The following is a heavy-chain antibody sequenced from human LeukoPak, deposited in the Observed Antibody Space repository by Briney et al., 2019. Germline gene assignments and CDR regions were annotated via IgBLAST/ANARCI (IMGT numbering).Heavy chain of an antibody. J-gene: IGHJ3*02. CDR1: GDSISSGSYY. Sequence: SQTLSLTCTVSGDSISSGSYYWSWIRQPAGKGLEWIGRIYTSGSTNYNPSLKSRVTISVDTSKNQFSLMLNSVTAADTAVYYCARGGGMDAFDIWGQGTMVTVSS. V-gene: IGHV4-61*02. D-gene: IGHD2-15*01. CDR3: ARGGGMDAFDI. CDR2: IYTSGST.